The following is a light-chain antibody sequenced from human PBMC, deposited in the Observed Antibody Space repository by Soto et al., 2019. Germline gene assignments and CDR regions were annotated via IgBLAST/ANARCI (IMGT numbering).Light chain of an antibody. V-gene: IGKV3-15*01. J-gene: IGKJ2*01. CDR2: GAS. CDR1: QSVGTN. CDR3: QQYNKWLPYT. Sequence: EIVMTQSPATLSVSPGERATLSCRASQSVGTNLVWYQHKPGQAPRPLIYGASIRATGIPARFSASGSGTEFTLTISSLQSEDSAVYFCQQYNKWLPYTFGQGTKLEIK.